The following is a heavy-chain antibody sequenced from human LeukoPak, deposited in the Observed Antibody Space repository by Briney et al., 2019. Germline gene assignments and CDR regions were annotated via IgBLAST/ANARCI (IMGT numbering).Heavy chain of an antibody. D-gene: IGHD3-16*02. V-gene: IGHV1-18*01. CDR2: ISPFNGNT. J-gene: IGHJ4*02. CDR3: ARVGRIMITFGGVIVFDY. Sequence: ASVKVSCKASGYTFTTSGISWVRQAPGQGLEWMGWISPFNGNTNYAKKLHGRVTMTTDTSTSTAYKEMSSLRADETTGHLCARVGRIMITFGGVIVFDYWGQGTLVTVSS. CDR1: GYTFTTSG.